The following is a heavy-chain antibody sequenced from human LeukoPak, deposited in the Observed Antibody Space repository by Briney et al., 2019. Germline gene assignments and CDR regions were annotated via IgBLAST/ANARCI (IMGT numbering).Heavy chain of an antibody. D-gene: IGHD5-18*01. V-gene: IGHV1-18*01. J-gene: IGHJ6*02. Sequence: ASVKVSCKASGYTFTSYGISWVRQAPGQGLEWMGWISAYNGNTNYAQKLQGRVTMTTDTSTSTAYMELRSLRSDDTAVYYCARVLPALAGDWGTQLWLAVPNYYYYYGMDVWGQGTTVTVSS. CDR3: ARVLPALAGDWGTQLWLAVPNYYYYYGMDV. CDR2: ISAYNGNT. CDR1: GYTFTSYG.